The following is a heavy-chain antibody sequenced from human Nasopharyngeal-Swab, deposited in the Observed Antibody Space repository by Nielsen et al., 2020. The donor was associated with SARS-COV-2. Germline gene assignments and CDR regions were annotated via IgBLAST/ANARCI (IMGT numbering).Heavy chain of an antibody. D-gene: IGHD3-22*01. CDR2: ISGSGGST. CDR3: AKEGGPTTIVVVIPYYFDY. J-gene: IGHJ4*02. CDR1: GFTFSSYA. V-gene: IGHV3-23*01. Sequence: GESLKISCAASGFTFSSYAMSWVRQAQGKGLEWVSGISGSGGSTYYADSVKGRFTISRDNSKNTLYLQMNSLRAEDTAVYYCAKEGGPTTIVVVIPYYFDYWGQGTLVTVSS.